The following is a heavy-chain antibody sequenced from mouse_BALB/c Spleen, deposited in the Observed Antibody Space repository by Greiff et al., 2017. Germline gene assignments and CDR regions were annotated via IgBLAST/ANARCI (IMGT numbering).Heavy chain of an antibody. D-gene: IGHD2-4*01. J-gene: IGHJ4*01. V-gene: IGHV1S137*01. CDR3: ARYYDYEGAMDY. CDR1: GYTFTDYA. Sequence: QVQLQQSGAELVRPGVSVKISCKGSGYTFTDYAMHWVKQSHAKSLEWIGVISTYYGDASYNQKFKGKATMTVDKSSSTAYMELARLTSEDSAIYYCARYYDYEGAMDYWGQGTSVTVSS. CDR2: ISTYYGDA.